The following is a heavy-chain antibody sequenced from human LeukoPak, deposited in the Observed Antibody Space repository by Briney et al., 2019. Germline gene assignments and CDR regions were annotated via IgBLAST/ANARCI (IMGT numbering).Heavy chain of an antibody. Sequence: GGSLRLSCAASGFTFSDYYMSWIRQAPGKGLEWVSYISSSGSTIYYADSVKGRFTISRDNAKNSLYLQMNSLRAEDTAVYYCARRPGKYGSGSYAALIDYWGQGTLVTVSS. V-gene: IGHV3-11*01. J-gene: IGHJ4*02. CDR3: ARRPGKYGSGSYAALIDY. D-gene: IGHD3-10*01. CDR2: ISSSGSTI. CDR1: GFTFSDYY.